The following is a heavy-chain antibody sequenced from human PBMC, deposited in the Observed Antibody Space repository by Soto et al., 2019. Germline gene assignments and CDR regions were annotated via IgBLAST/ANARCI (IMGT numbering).Heavy chain of an antibody. V-gene: IGHV1-69*13. CDR3: ARNPGTIAVVGSPVDY. CDR1: GGTFSSYA. D-gene: IGHD6-19*01. J-gene: IGHJ4*02. Sequence: SVKVSCKASGGTFSSYAISWVRQAPGQGLEWMGGIIPIFGTANYAQKFQGRVTITADESTSTAYMELSSLRSEDTAVYYCARNPGTIAVVGSPVDYWGQGTLVTVSS. CDR2: IIPIFGTA.